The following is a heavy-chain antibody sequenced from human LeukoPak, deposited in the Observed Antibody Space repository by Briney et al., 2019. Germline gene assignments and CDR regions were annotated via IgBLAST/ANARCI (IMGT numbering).Heavy chain of an antibody. Sequence: SQTLSLTCTVSGGSISSGGYYWSWIRQHPGKGLEWIGYIYYSGSTYYNPSLKSRVTISVDTSKNQFSLKLSSVTAADTAVYYCARGEESITNFGVVIIAPFYWGQGTLVTVSS. J-gene: IGHJ4*02. CDR3: ARGEESITNFGVVIIAPFY. V-gene: IGHV4-31*03. D-gene: IGHD3-3*01. CDR2: IYYSGST. CDR1: GGSISSGGYY.